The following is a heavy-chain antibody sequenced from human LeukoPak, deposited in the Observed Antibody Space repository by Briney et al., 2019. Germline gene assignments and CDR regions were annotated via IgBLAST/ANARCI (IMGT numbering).Heavy chain of an antibody. CDR1: GGSFSGYY. Sequence: SETLSLTCAVYGGSFSGYYWSWIRQPPGKGLEWIGEINHSGSTNYNPSLKSRVTISVDTSKNRFSLKLSSVTAADTAVYYCARLSDGYNPRIDYWGQGTLVTVSS. D-gene: IGHD5-24*01. V-gene: IGHV4-34*01. CDR3: ARLSDGYNPRIDY. J-gene: IGHJ4*02. CDR2: INHSGST.